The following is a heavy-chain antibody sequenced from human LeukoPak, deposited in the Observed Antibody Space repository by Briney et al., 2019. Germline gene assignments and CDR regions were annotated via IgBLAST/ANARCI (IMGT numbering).Heavy chain of an antibody. D-gene: IGHD3-22*01. CDR2: ISWNSGSI. J-gene: IGHJ4*02. Sequence: GGSLRLSCAASGFTFDDYAMHWVRQAPGKGLEWVSGISWNSGSIGYADSVKGRFTISRDNAKNSLYLQMNSLRAEDTALYYSAKDLDSSGYYGDLNFDYWGQGTLVTVSS. V-gene: IGHV3-9*01. CDR3: AKDLDSSGYYGDLNFDY. CDR1: GFTFDDYA.